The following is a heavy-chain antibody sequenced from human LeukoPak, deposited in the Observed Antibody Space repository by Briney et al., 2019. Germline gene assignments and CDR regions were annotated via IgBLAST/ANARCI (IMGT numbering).Heavy chain of an antibody. CDR3: ARDLYRVVVAATPNWFDR. V-gene: IGHV3-7*01. J-gene: IGHJ5*02. CDR2: IKQDGSEK. Sequence: GGSLRLSCAASGFTFSSYWMSWVRQAPGKGLEWVANIKQDGSEKYYVDSVKGRFTISRDNAKNSLYLQMNSLRAEDTAVYYCARDLYRVVVAATPNWFDRWGQGTLVTVSS. CDR1: GFTFSSYW. D-gene: IGHD2-15*01.